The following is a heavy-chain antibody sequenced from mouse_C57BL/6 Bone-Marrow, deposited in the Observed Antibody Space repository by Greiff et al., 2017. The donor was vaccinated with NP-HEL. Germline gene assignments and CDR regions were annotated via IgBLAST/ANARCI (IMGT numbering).Heavy chain of an antibody. J-gene: IGHJ3*01. D-gene: IGHD2-4*01. CDR2: IYPGSGST. V-gene: IGHV1-55*01. CDR3: TTGYYDYDKAWFAY. CDR1: GYTFTSYW. Sequence: QVQLQQPGAELVKPGASVKMSCKASGYTFTSYWITWVKQRPGQGLEWIGDIYPGSGSTNYNEKFKSKATLTVDTSSSTAYLQLSSLTSEDSAVYYCTTGYYDYDKAWFAYWGQGTLVTVSA.